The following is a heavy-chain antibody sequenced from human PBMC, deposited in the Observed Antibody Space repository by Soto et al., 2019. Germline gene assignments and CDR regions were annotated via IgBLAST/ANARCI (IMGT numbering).Heavy chain of an antibody. Sequence: EVQLLESGGGLVQPGGSLRLSCAASGFTFSSYAMSWVRQAPGKGLEWVSAISGSGGSTYYADSVKGRFTISRDNSKNTLYRQMHSLRAEDTAVYYWANSVGYFGYFDYWGQGTLVTVSS. V-gene: IGHV3-23*01. CDR3: ANSVGYFGYFDY. J-gene: IGHJ4*02. CDR2: ISGSGGST. CDR1: GFTFSSYA. D-gene: IGHD3-9*01.